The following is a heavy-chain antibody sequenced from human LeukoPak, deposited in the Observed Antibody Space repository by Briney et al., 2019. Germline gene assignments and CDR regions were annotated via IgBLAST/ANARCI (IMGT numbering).Heavy chain of an antibody. CDR3: AKVMKGSERLTMVRGVIIKTAGLYYMDV. CDR2: ISASGGST. CDR1: GFTLSSYA. V-gene: IGHV3-23*01. Sequence: PGGSLRLSCAASGFTLSSYAMSWVRQAPGKGLEWVSSISASGGSTNYADSVKGRFTISRDNSKNTVYLQMNSLRAEDTALYYCAKVMKGSERLTMVRGVIIKTAGLYYMDVWGKGTTVTVSS. J-gene: IGHJ6*03. D-gene: IGHD3-10*01.